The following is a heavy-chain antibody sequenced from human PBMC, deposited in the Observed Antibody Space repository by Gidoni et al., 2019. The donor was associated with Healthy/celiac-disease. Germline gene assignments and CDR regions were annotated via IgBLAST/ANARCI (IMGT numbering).Heavy chain of an antibody. CDR1: GFTFSSYA. D-gene: IGHD6-13*01. CDR3: AKGLAAAAKAGPIDY. J-gene: IGHJ4*02. V-gene: IGHV3-23*01. Sequence: EVQLLASGGGLVQPGGSLRLSCAASGFTFSSYAMSWVRQAPGKGLEWVSAIRGSGGSTYYADAVKGLFTISRDNSKNTLYLQMNSLRAEDTAVYYCAKGLAAAAKAGPIDYWGQGTLVTVSS. CDR2: IRGSGGST.